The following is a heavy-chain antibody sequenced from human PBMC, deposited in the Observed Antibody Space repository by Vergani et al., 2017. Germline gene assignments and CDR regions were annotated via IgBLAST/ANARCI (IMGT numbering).Heavy chain of an antibody. Sequence: QVQLLESGPGLLKPSETLSLTCSVSGYSITSGYYWGWIRQPPGRGLEWIGSIYHTGGAYYNPSLKSRVTVSVDTSMNQVSLKLNSVTAADTAVYYCVGTVALWFGETKDGGWFDPWGQGTLVTVTS. CDR3: VGTVALWFGETKDGGWFDP. CDR2: IYHTGGA. J-gene: IGHJ5*02. V-gene: IGHV4-38-2*01. D-gene: IGHD3-10*01. CDR1: GYSITSGYY.